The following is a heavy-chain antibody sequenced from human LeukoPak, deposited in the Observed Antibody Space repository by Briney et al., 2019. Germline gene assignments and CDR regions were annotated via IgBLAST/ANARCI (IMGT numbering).Heavy chain of an antibody. CDR3: ARDRGGHVLLWFGEFPY. Sequence: GGSLRLSCAASGFTFRSYSMNWVRQAPGKGLEWVSSISSSSSYIYYADSVKGRFTISRDNAKNSLYLQMNGLRAEDTAVYYCARDRGGHVLLWFGEFPYWGQGTLVTVSS. CDR1: GFTFRSYS. J-gene: IGHJ4*02. D-gene: IGHD3-10*01. CDR2: ISSSSSYI. V-gene: IGHV3-21*01.